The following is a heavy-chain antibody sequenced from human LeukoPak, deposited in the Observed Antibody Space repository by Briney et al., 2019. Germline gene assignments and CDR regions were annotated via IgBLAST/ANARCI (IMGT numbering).Heavy chain of an antibody. CDR2: IYYSGST. CDR1: GGSISSYY. D-gene: IGHD2-15*01. Sequence: KPSETLSLTCTVSGGSISSYYWSWIRQPPGKGLEWIGYIYYSGSTNYNPSLKSRVTISVDTSKNQFSLKLSSVTAADTAVYYCARSRCSGGSCYSELDYWGQGTLVTVSS. V-gene: IGHV4-59*01. CDR3: ARSRCSGGSCYSELDY. J-gene: IGHJ4*02.